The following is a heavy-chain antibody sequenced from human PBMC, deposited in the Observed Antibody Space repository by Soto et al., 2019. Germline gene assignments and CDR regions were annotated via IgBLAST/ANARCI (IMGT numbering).Heavy chain of an antibody. CDR2: ISAYNGNT. D-gene: IGHD4-17*01. J-gene: IGHJ5*02. V-gene: IGHV1-18*01. CDR1: GYTFTSYG. CDR3: ARRGGIGPNYGGPGGHHWFDP. Sequence: QVQLVQSGAEVKKPGASVKVSCKASGYTFTSYGISWVRQAPGQGLEWMGWISAYNGNTNYAQKLQGRVTMTTDTSTSTAYMELRSLRSDDTAVYYCARRGGIGPNYGGPGGHHWFDPWGQGALVSVSS.